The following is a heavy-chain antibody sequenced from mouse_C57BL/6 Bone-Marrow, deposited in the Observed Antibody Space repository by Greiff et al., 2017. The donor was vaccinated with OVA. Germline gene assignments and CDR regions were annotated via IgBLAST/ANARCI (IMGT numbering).Heavy chain of an antibody. CDR2: IWSGGST. D-gene: IGHD4-1*02. J-gene: IGHJ4*01. CDR3: ASQLYAMDY. Sequence: VQLQQSGPGLVQPSQSLSITCTVSGFSLTSYGVHWVRQSPGKGLEWLGVIWSGGSTDYNAAFISRLSISKDNSKSQVFFKMNSLQADDTAIYYCASQLYAMDYWGQGTSVTVSS. V-gene: IGHV2-2*01. CDR1: GFSLTSYG.